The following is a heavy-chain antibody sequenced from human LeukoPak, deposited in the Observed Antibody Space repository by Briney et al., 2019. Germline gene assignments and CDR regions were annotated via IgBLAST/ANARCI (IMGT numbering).Heavy chain of an antibody. V-gene: IGHV4-4*07. J-gene: IGHJ4*02. CDR3: ARRGYSGYDYFDY. D-gene: IGHD5-12*01. Sequence: SETLSLTCTVSGGSISSYYWSWIRRPAGKGLEWIGRIYTSGSTNYNPSLKSRATISVDTSKNQFSLKLSSVTAADTAVYYCARRGYSGYDYFDYWGQGTLVTVSS. CDR2: IYTSGST. CDR1: GGSISSYY.